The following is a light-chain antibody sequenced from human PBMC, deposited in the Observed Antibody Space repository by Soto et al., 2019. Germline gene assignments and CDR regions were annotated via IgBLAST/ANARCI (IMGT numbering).Light chain of an antibody. CDR2: GAS. V-gene: IGKV3-20*01. Sequence: EIVMTQSPATLSVSPGEIATLSCRASQSVSSNLAWYQQKPGQPPRLLILGASTRATGIADRFSGSGSGTDCTLTISRLEPEDVAVYYCQQYGSSPGTLGQGTKVDIK. CDR1: QSVSSN. CDR3: QQYGSSPGT. J-gene: IGKJ1*01.